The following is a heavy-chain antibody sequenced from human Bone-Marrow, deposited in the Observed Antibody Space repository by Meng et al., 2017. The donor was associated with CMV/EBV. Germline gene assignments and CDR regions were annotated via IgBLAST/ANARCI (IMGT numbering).Heavy chain of an antibody. CDR1: GYTFTSYG. V-gene: IGHV1-18*01. Sequence: ASVKVSCKASGYTFTSYGISWVRQAPGQGLEWMGWISAYNGNTNYAQKLQGRVTMTTDTSTSTAYMELRSLRSDDTAMYYCARDGGSNFWSGYSFWFDPWGQGTLVTVSS. J-gene: IGHJ5*02. CDR2: ISAYNGNT. CDR3: ARDGGSNFWSGYSFWFDP. D-gene: IGHD3-3*01.